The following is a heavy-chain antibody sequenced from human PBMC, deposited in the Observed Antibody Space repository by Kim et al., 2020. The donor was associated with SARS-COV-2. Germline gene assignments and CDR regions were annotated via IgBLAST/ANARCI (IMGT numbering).Heavy chain of an antibody. V-gene: IGHV3-33*06. J-gene: IGHJ6*02. CDR3: AKDLGVRGVIIPGYYYGMDV. Sequence: RFTLSRDNSKNTLYLQMNSLRAEDTAVYYCAKDLGVRGVIIPGYYYGMDVWGQGTTVTVSS. D-gene: IGHD3-10*01.